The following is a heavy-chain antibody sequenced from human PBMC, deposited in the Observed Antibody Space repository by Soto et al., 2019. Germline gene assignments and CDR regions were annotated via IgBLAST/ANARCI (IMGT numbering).Heavy chain of an antibody. D-gene: IGHD2-21*01. CDR1: AGSFRGYA. CDR3: ARCVVAVIAFGYQYYGRQA. Sequence: SVQVCCDAAAGSFRGYAMICERQAPGQGLEWMGGILPLFGTATYAQNFKGSLTIAADESPRTAYMQLSSLRSQDTALDYCARCVVAVIAFGYQYYGRQACGQRTTGNVSS. V-gene: IGHV1-69*13. CDR2: ILPLFGTA. J-gene: IGHJ6*02.